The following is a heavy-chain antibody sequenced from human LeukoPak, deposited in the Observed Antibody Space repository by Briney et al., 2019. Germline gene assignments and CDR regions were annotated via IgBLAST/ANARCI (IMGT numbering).Heavy chain of an antibody. CDR1: GFTFSSYG. V-gene: IGHV3-30*02. CDR3: AKSGRDSSTDYFDY. CDR2: ILNDGTTK. Sequence: SGGSLRLSCAASGFTFSSYGMEWVRQGPGKGLEWVAFILNDGTTKYYADSVKGRFTISRDNSRNTLYLQMNSLRAEDTAVYYCAKSGRDSSTDYFDYWGQGTLVAVSS. D-gene: IGHD2-2*01. J-gene: IGHJ4*02.